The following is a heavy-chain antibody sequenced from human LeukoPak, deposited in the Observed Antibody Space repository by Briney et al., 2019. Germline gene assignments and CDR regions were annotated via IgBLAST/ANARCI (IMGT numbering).Heavy chain of an antibody. CDR2: IYYSGST. D-gene: IGHD6-13*01. V-gene: IGHV4-39*07. CDR3: ASGTAAAGTTYYYYYMDV. J-gene: IGHJ6*03. Sequence: GSLRLSCAASGFIFSNYWMTWIRQPPGKGLEWIGTIYYSGSTYYNPSLRSRVTISVDTSKNQFSLKLSSVTAADTAVYYCASGTAAAGTTYYYYYMDVWGKGTTVTVSS. CDR1: GFIFSNYW.